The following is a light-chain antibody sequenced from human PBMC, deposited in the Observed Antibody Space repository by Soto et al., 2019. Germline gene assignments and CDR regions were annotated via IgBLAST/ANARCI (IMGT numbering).Light chain of an antibody. J-gene: IGKJ1*01. CDR3: QQYNNWPWT. V-gene: IGKV3-15*01. Sequence: EIVMTQSPATLSVSPGERATLSCRASQSVSSNLAWYQQKPGQAPRLLIYGASTRATGIPARFSGSGSGTEFTLTISSLQSEEFAVYYCQQYNNWPWTFGQGTKLAIK. CDR2: GAS. CDR1: QSVSSN.